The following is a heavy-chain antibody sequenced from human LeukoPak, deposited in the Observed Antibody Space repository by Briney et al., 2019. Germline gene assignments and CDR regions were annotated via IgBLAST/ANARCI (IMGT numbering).Heavy chain of an antibody. D-gene: IGHD6-13*01. CDR2: IWHTSMSA. Sequence: GSSLRLSCGTSGFNFTRHGMHWVRQAPGKGLEWVAVIWHTSMSAFYSDSVKGRFIISRDNSRNTLYLQMSNLRADDTAVYYCAKELGVPAAGWQIQQWGLGTLVTVSS. J-gene: IGHJ1*01. CDR1: GFNFTRHG. V-gene: IGHV3-33*06. CDR3: AKELGVPAAGWQIQQ.